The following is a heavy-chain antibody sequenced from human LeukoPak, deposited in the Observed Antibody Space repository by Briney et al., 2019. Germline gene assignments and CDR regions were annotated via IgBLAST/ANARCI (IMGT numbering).Heavy chain of an antibody. V-gene: IGHV3-30*09. CDR3: ARQGPPGQWYFDL. J-gene: IGHJ2*01. Sequence: QPGGSLRLSCAGSGFTFSSYAVHWVRQAPGKGLEWVAVISSIVNFEYYSDSVRGRFAISRDNSKNTVYLQMKSLTPEDTAVYYCARQGPPGQWYFDLWGRGGTVVTVSS. CDR1: GFTFSSYA. CDR2: ISSIVNFE.